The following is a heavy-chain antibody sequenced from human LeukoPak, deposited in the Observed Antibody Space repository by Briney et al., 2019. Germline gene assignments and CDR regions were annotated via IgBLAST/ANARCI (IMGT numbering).Heavy chain of an antibody. CDR2: SRSKAYGGTT. CDR1: GFTFGDYG. J-gene: IGHJ4*02. D-gene: IGHD3-16*01. Sequence: GGSLRLSCKASGFTFGDYGMSWVRQAPGKGLEWVGFSRSKAYGGTTEYAASVKGRFTISRDDSKSIAYLQMNNLKTEDTAVYYCSRGGVRLIWGQGTLVTVSS. V-gene: IGHV3-49*04. CDR3: SRGGVRLI.